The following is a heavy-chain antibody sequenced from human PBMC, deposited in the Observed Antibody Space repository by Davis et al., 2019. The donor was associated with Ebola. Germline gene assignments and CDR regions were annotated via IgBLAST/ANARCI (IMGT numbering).Heavy chain of an antibody. D-gene: IGHD6-19*01. V-gene: IGHV5-51*01. J-gene: IGHJ5*02. Sequence: ESLKLSCKRSAYSLTSYWIGWVRQMPGKGLEWMGIIYPGDSDTSYSPSFQGQVTISADKSISTAYLQWSSLKALDTAMYYCARKTYSSGWYWCDPWGQGTLVTVSS. CDR3: ARKTYSSGWYWCDP. CDR1: AYSLTSYW. CDR2: IYPGDSDT.